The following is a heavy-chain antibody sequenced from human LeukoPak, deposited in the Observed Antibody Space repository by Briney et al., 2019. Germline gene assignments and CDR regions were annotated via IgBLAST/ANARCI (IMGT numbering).Heavy chain of an antibody. CDR3: ARTGSSWPLYYYYYYMDV. Sequence: SETLSLTCTVSGGSISSHYWSWIRQPPGKGLEWIGYVSDSGSTNYNPSLKSRVTVSVDTSKDQFSLKLTSVTAADTAVYYCARTGSSWPLYYYYYYMDVWGKGTTVTVSS. D-gene: IGHD6-13*01. V-gene: IGHV4-59*11. CDR1: GGSISSHY. J-gene: IGHJ6*03. CDR2: VSDSGST.